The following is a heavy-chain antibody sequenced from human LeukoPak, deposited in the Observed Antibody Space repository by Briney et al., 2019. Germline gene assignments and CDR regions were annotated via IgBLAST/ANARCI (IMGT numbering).Heavy chain of an antibody. CDR1: GYSISSGYY. CDR2: IYHSGST. D-gene: IGHD4-23*01. Sequence: PSETLSLTCTVSGYSISSGYYWGWIRQPPGKGLEWIGSIYHSGSTYYNPSLKSRVTISVDTSKNQFSLKLSSVTAADTAVYYCARVSRWNPPNWFDPWGQGTLVTVSS. J-gene: IGHJ5*02. CDR3: ARVSRWNPPNWFDP. V-gene: IGHV4-38-2*02.